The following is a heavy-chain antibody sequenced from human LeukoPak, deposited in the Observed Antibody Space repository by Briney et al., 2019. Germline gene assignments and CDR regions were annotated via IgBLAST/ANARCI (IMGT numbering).Heavy chain of an antibody. CDR3: ANYIVGTMRGY. D-gene: IGHD5-12*01. J-gene: IGHJ4*02. V-gene: IGHV4-39*06. CDR2: INDVGSA. Sequence: SETLSLTCTVFGVSITSSNYYWGWIRQPPGKGLEWIGSINDVGSAYYNPSLKSRLTISMDTSKNQFVRSLNSVTASDAALYYCANYIVGTMRGYWGQGTLVTVSS. CDR1: GVSITSSNYY.